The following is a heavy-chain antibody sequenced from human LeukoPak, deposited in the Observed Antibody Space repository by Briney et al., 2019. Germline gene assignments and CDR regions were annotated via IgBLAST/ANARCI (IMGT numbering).Heavy chain of an antibody. V-gene: IGHV1-2*02. CDR1: GYTFTGYY. CDR3: ARGRFARRPYYYYYGMDV. CDR2: INPNNGGT. Sequence: ASVKVSCKASGYTFTGYYIHWVRQAPGQGLEWVGWINPNNGGTRYAQQFEGRVTLTRDTSISTAYMELSSLRSDDTAVYYCARGRFARRPYYYYYGMDVWGQGTTVTVSS. D-gene: IGHD3-16*01. J-gene: IGHJ6*02.